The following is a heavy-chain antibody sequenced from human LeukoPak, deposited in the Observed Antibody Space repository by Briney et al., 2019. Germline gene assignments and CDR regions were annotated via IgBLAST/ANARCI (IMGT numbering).Heavy chain of an antibody. D-gene: IGHD4-23*01. Sequence: SETLSLTCTVSGGSISSYYWSWIRQPPGKGLEWIGYIYYSGSTNYNPSLKSRVTISVDTSKNQFSLKLSSVTAADTAVYYCASHPGRDRNSKRNWYFDLWGRGTLVTVSS. J-gene: IGHJ2*01. CDR1: GGSISSYY. CDR2: IYYSGST. V-gene: IGHV4-59*01. CDR3: ASHPGRDRNSKRNWYFDL.